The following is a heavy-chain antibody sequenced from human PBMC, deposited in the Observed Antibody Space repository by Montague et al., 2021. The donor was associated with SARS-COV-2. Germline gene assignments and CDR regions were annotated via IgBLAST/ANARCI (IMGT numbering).Heavy chain of an antibody. D-gene: IGHD6-19*01. J-gene: IGHJ4*02. Sequence: PVLVKPTQTLTLTCSFSGFSLSSRGVGVGWIRQPPGKALECFALIYWNDDRRYSPSLKNRLSVSKDDSKNQVVLTMTNMETVDTGTYYCAYKRSGWPIEFGHWGQGALVTVSS. CDR2: IYWNDDR. CDR1: GFSLSSRGVG. CDR3: AYKRSGWPIEFGH. V-gene: IGHV2-5*01.